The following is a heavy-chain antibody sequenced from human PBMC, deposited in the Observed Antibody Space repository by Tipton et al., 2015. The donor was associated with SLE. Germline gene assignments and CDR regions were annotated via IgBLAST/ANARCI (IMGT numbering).Heavy chain of an antibody. Sequence: TLSLTCTVSGGSITNYHWSWIRQPPGKGLEWIGYIYSTGTTNYNPSLQSRVIISLDTSKNQFSLKLSSVTAADTAVYYCARRRVVSGDAFDIWGQGTMVTVSS. D-gene: IGHD4-23*01. CDR1: GGSITNYH. J-gene: IGHJ3*02. V-gene: IGHV4-59*08. CDR2: IYSTGTT. CDR3: ARRRVVSGDAFDI.